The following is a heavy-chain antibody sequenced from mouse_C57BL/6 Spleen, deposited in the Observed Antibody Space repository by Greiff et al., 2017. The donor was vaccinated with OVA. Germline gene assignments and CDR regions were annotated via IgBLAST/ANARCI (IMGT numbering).Heavy chain of an antibody. CDR1: GYTFTSYW. CDR2: IDPSDSYP. D-gene: IGHD1-1*01. V-gene: IGHV1-59*01. J-gene: IGHJ1*03. Sequence: QVQLQQPGAELVRPVTSVKLSCKASGYTFTSYWMHWVKQRPGQGLQWIGVIDPSDSYPNFNQQFTGKATLTVDTSSSPAFMQLSSLATEESAVYYCAGATKYFDVWGTGTTVTVSS. CDR3: AGATKYFDV.